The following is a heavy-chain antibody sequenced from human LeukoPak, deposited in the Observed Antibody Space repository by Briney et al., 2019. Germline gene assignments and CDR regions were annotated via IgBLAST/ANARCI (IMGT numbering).Heavy chain of an antibody. CDR1: GGTFNNSA. CDR2: IMPLFGTA. V-gene: IGHV1-69*05. Sequence: ASVKVSCKTSGGTFNNSAISWVRQAPGQGLEWLGGIMPLFGTAGYAQKFQGRVTITKDESTRTVYLELTSLTSDDTAVYYCARGSGRDGFNYAFDFWGQGTMVTVSS. CDR3: ARGSGRDGFNYAFDF. J-gene: IGHJ3*01. D-gene: IGHD5-24*01.